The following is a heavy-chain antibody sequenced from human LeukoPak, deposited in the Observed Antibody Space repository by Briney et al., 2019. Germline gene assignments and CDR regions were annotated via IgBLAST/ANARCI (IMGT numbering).Heavy chain of an antibody. CDR2: INAGNGNT. CDR1: GYTFTGYY. V-gene: IGHV1-3*01. CDR3: ARPIPFSDSSGYYYYGMDV. J-gene: IGHJ6*02. D-gene: IGHD3-22*01. Sequence: ASVKVSCKASGYTFTGYYMHWVRQAPGQRLEWMGWINAGNGNTKYSQKFQGRVTITRDTSASTAYMELSSLRSEDTAVYYCARPIPFSDSSGYYYYGMDVWGQGTTVTVSS.